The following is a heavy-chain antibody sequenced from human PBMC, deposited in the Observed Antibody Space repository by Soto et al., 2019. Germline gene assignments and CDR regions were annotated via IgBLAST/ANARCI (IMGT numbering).Heavy chain of an antibody. CDR3: ARVSTSASGSYYTLDY. D-gene: IGHD3-10*01. Sequence: SETLSLTCTVSGDSISSHYWSWIRQPPGKGLEWIGFGSTKYNPSLKSRIRISVDTSKNQFSLNLTSATAADTAVYYCARVSTSASGSYYTLDYWGQGTLVTVSS. J-gene: IGHJ4*02. V-gene: IGHV4-59*11. CDR2: GST. CDR1: GDSISSHY.